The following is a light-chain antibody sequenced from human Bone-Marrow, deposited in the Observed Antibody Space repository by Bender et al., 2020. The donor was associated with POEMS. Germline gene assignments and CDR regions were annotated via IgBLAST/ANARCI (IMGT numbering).Light chain of an antibody. V-gene: IGLV3-21*02. CDR2: DDS. CDR3: QIWDNDSDQWI. CDR1: RIGTKN. Sequence: SYVLTQPPSMSVAPGQTAKIICEGDRIGTKNVHWYQQRPGQAPVLFVYDDSDRPSGIPERFSGSNSGNTATLTIRRVEAGDEADYYCQIWDNDSDQWIFGGGTKLTV. J-gene: IGLJ2*01.